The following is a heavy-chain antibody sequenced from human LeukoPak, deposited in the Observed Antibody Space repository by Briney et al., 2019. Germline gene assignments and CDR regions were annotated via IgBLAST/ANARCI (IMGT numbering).Heavy chain of an antibody. J-gene: IGHJ4*02. D-gene: IGHD3-22*01. V-gene: IGHV1-18*01. Sequence: WISAYNGNTNYAQKLQGRVTMTTDTSTSTAYMELRSLRSDDTAVYYCARLPGSSGYLPFDYWGQGTLVTVSS. CDR2: ISAYNGNT. CDR3: ARLPGSSGYLPFDY.